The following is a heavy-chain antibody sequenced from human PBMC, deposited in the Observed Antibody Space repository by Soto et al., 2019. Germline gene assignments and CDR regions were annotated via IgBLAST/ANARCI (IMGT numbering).Heavy chain of an antibody. Sequence: ASVKVSCKASGYTFTSYYMHWVRQAPGQGLEWMGIINPSGGSTSYAQKFQGRVTMTRDTSTSTVYMELSSLRSEDTAVYYCARHAGPTWIQLWSSAYYFDYWGQGTLVTVSS. V-gene: IGHV1-46*01. CDR3: ARHAGPTWIQLWSSAYYFDY. CDR1: GYTFTSYY. CDR2: INPSGGST. J-gene: IGHJ4*02. D-gene: IGHD5-18*01.